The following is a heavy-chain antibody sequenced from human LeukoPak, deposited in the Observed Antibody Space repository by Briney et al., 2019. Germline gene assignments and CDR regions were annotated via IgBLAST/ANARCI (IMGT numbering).Heavy chain of an antibody. V-gene: IGHV3-13*01. CDR2: IGTAGDT. CDR3: ARDTRSSWTDY. Sequence: GGSLRLSCAASGFTFSSYDMHWVRQATGKGLEWVSAIGTAGDTYYPGSVKGRFTISRENAKNSLYLQMNSLRAGDTAVYYCARDTRSSWTDYWGQGTLVTVSS. D-gene: IGHD6-13*01. J-gene: IGHJ4*02. CDR1: GFTFSSYD.